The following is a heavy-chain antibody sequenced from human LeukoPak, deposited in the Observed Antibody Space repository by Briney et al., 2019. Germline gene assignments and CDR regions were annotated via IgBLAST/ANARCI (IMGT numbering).Heavy chain of an antibody. CDR3: ARDLEQWELLRSAFDI. Sequence: GGSLRLSCAASGFTFSSYSMNWVRQAPGKGLEWVSYISSSSSTIYYADSVKGRFTISRDNAKNSLYLQMNSLRAEDTAVYYCARDLEQWELLRSAFDIWGQGTMVTVSS. CDR2: ISSSSSTI. CDR1: GFTFSSYS. D-gene: IGHD1-26*01. J-gene: IGHJ3*02. V-gene: IGHV3-48*04.